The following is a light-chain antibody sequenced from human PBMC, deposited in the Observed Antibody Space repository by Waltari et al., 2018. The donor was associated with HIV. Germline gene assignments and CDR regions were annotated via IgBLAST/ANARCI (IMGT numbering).Light chain of an antibody. CDR3: QAWGSTTAGV. V-gene: IGLV3-1*01. J-gene: IGLJ3*02. CDR2: QDN. CDR1: DLGDKY. Sequence: SYEVTQPPSVAVSPGQTATITCSGYDLGDKYTCWYQQKPGQSPLLVIYQDNKRPSGSPERFSGSSSGHTATLTISGTLPMDEADYYCQAWGSTTAGVFGRGTRLTVL.